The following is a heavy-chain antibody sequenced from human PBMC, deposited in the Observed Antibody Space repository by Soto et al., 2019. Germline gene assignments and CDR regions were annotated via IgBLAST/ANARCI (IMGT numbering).Heavy chain of an antibody. D-gene: IGHD3-16*01. CDR3: AGYAHNYPCV. CDR1: GDSVSTDSAA. V-gene: IGHV6-1*01. CDR2: TYYRSKRYN. J-gene: IGHJ4*02. Sequence: SQTLSLTCAISGDSVSTDSAAWNCIRQSPSRGLEWLGRTYYRSKRYNDYAVSVKSRIIINPDTSKNQFSLQLNSVTREATAVYYGAGYAHNYPCVWGQGTLVTVSS.